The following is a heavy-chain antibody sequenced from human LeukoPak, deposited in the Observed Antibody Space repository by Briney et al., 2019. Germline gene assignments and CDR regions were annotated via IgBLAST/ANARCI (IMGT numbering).Heavy chain of an antibody. CDR2: IYTSGST. CDR1: GGSISSYY. J-gene: IGHJ4*02. V-gene: IGHV4-4*09. D-gene: IGHD1-26*01. Sequence: PSETLSLTCTASGGSISSYYWSWIRQPPGKGLEWIGYIYTSGSTNYNPSLKSRVTISVDTSKNQFSLKLSSVTAADTAVYYCARFYSGSYGYWGQGTLVTVSS. CDR3: ARFYSGSYGY.